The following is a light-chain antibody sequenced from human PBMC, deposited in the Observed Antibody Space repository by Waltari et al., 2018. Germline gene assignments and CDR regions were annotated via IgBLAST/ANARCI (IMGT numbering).Light chain of an antibody. Sequence: QSALTQPASVSGSPGQSITISCTGTSRDVGGDTYVSWYQQHPGKAPKLMIYDVTKRASGVSSRFTGSKSGNTASLTISGLQTDDEADYYCSSYRKSSTAGGVFGTGTKVTVL. CDR2: DVT. CDR3: SSYRKSSTAGGV. J-gene: IGLJ1*01. V-gene: IGLV2-14*03. CDR1: SRDVGGDTY.